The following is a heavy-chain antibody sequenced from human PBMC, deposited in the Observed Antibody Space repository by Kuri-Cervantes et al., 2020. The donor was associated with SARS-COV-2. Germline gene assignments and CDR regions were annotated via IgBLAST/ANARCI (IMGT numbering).Heavy chain of an antibody. D-gene: IGHD1-26*01. CDR2: MNPNSGNT. CDR1: GYTFTSYD. J-gene: IGHJ4*02. Sequence: ASVKVSCKASGYTFTSYDINWVRQATGQGLEWMGWMNPNSGNTGYAQKFQGRVTITRNTSISTAYMELSSLRSEDTAVYYCAKDDGGSFGLFDNWGQGILVTVSS. V-gene: IGHV1-8*03. CDR3: AKDDGGSFGLFDN.